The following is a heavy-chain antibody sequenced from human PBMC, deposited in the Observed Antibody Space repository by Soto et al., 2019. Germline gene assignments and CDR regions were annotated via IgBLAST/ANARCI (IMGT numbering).Heavy chain of an antibody. Sequence: QVQLVESGGGLVKPGGSLRLSCAASGFTFSDYYMSWIRQAPGKGLEWVSYISSSGSTIYYADSVKGRFTISRDNAKNSLYLQMNSLRAEDTAVYYCAREGGYDSSLALYYYYYGMDVWGQGTTVTVSS. CDR2: ISSSGSTI. J-gene: IGHJ6*02. CDR1: GFTFSDYY. D-gene: IGHD3-22*01. V-gene: IGHV3-11*01. CDR3: AREGGYDSSLALYYYYYGMDV.